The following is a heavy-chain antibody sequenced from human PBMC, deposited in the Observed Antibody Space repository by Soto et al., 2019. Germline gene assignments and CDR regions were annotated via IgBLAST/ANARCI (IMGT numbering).Heavy chain of an antibody. CDR1: GGTFGIYA. CDR3: ARVPRQMLYGPTRNGMDV. V-gene: IGHV1-69*01. Sequence: QVQLVQSGAAVSKPGSSVKVSCKASGGTFGIYAVGWVRQAPGQGLEWMGGIIPAFGTTKNSQKFQDRVDMTADESTNTVNMELRGLRFDDTAVYYCARVPRQMLYGPTRNGMDVWGQGTMLIVSS. CDR2: IIPAFGTT. D-gene: IGHD2-2*02. J-gene: IGHJ6*02.